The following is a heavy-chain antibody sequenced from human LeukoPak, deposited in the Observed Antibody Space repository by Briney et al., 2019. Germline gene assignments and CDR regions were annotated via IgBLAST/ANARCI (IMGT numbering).Heavy chain of an antibody. CDR3: ARDGFRGPSDY. V-gene: IGHV1-18*01. J-gene: IGHJ4*02. Sequence: ASVKVSCKASGYTFNSYSINWVRQAPGQGLEWMGSINAYNGNTNYAQKVQGRVTMTTDTSTSTAYMELRSLGSDDTALYYCARDGFRGPSDYWGQGTLVTVSS. CDR1: GYTFNSYS. CDR2: INAYNGNT. D-gene: IGHD3-16*01.